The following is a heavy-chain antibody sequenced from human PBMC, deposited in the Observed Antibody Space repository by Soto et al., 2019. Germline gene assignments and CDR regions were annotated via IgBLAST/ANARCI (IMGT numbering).Heavy chain of an antibody. CDR3: ARDVYSSPRF. CDR1: GGSVTNDY. D-gene: IGHD6-19*01. J-gene: IGHJ4*02. V-gene: IGHV4-59*02. Sequence: SETLSLTCSVSGGSVTNDYWSWIRQPPRKGLDWIGCISTRGITNYNPSLKSRVTISLDTSKSQVSLRLSSVTAADTAVYYCARDVYSSPRFWGQGTLVTVSS. CDR2: ISTRGIT.